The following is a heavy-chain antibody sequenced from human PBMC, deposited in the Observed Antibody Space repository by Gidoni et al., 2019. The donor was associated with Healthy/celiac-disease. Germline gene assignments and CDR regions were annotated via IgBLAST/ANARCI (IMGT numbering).Heavy chain of an antibody. CDR3: AREPTYSSGWSPAGSVGDYYYYGMDV. J-gene: IGHJ6*02. V-gene: IGHV6-1*01. CDR1: GDSISSNSAA. Sequence: QVQLQQSGPGLVKPSQTISLTCAISGDSISSNSAAWNSLRQFPSRVLEWLGRTYYRSSCYNDYAVSVRGRITINPDTSRNHFSLLLDSVTPEDSALYYCAREPTYSSGWSPAGSVGDYYYYGMDVWGQGTTVTVSS. CDR2: TYYRSSCYN. D-gene: IGHD6-19*01.